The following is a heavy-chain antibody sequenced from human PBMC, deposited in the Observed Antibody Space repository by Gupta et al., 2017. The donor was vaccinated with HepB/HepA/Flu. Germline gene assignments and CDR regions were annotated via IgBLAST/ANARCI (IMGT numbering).Heavy chain of an antibody. Sequence: QVQLQESGPGLLKPSETLSLTCTVSGGSISSHYWSWIRQPPGKGLEWIGNIHYTGSTNYNPSRKSRVTISIGSSKTHVSLKLSSVTAAETAIYYCARLQTTVTSKWFDTGGHGTMVTVSS. D-gene: IGHD4-17*01. CDR2: IHYTGST. J-gene: IGHJ5*01. V-gene: IGHV4-59*08. CDR1: GGSISSHY. CDR3: ARLQTTVTSKWFDT.